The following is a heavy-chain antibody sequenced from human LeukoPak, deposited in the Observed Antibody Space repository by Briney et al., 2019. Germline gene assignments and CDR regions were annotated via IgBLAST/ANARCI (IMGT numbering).Heavy chain of an antibody. D-gene: IGHD6-19*01. CDR1: GFTFSSYA. J-gene: IGHJ3*02. CDR3: AKSRLEWLVYAAFDI. V-gene: IGHV3-30-3*02. Sequence: PGRSLRLSCAASGFTFSSYAMHWVRQAPGKGLEWVAVISYDGSNKYYADSVKGRFTISRDNSKNTLYLQMNSLRAEDTAVYYCAKSRLEWLVYAAFDIWGQGTMVTVSS. CDR2: ISYDGSNK.